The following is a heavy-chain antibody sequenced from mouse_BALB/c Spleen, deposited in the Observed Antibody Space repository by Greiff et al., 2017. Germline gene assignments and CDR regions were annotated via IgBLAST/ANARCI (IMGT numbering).Heavy chain of an antibody. J-gene: IGHJ4*01. Sequence: EVMLVESGGGLVQPGGSLKLSCAASGFTFSSYGMSWVRQTPDKRLELVATINSNGGSTYYPDSVKGRFTISRDNPKNTLFLQMTSLRSEDTAMYYCARLYEAMDYWGQGTSVTVSS. V-gene: IGHV5-6-3*01. CDR1: GFTFSSYG. CDR3: ARLYEAMDY. D-gene: IGHD1-3*01. CDR2: INSNGGST.